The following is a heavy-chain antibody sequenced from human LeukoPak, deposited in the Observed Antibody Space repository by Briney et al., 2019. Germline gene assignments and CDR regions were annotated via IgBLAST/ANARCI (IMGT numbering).Heavy chain of an antibody. J-gene: IGHJ5*02. D-gene: IGHD4-17*01. CDR2: ISAYNGNT. V-gene: IGHV1-18*01. Sequence: ASVKVSCKASGYTFTSYGISWVRQAPGQGLEWMGWISAYNGNTNYAQKLQGRVTMTTDTSTSTAYMELRSLRPDDTAVYYCARRLPTHDYGDYEWFDPWGQGTLVTVSS. CDR1: GYTFTSYG. CDR3: ARRLPTHDYGDYEWFDP.